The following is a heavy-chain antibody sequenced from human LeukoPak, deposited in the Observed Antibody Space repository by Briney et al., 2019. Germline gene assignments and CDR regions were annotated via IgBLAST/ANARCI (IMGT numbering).Heavy chain of an antibody. CDR1: GFTFSSYS. J-gene: IGHJ4*02. D-gene: IGHD2-8*01. CDR2: ISSTSIYK. V-gene: IGHV3-21*01. CDR3: ARDPRLYCINGICRDDYFDN. Sequence: SGGSLRLSCAASGFTFSSYSMNWVRQAPGKGLEWVSSISSTSIYKYYADSVKGRFTISRDNAKDSLFLQMNSLRAEDTAIYYWARDPRLYCINGICRDDYFDNGGQGTLVTVSS.